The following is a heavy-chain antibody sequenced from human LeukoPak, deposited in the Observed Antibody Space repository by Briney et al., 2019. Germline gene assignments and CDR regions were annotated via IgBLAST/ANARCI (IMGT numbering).Heavy chain of an antibody. J-gene: IGHJ4*02. Sequence: GGSLRLSCAAAGFTFSSHWMHWVRQAQGEGLVWVSRINSDGSSTSYADSVKGRFTISRDNATNALYLQMNSLRAEDTAVYYCARGISSGWVWGQGTLVTVSS. CDR1: GFTFSSHW. CDR3: ARGISSGWV. V-gene: IGHV3-74*01. D-gene: IGHD6-19*01. CDR2: INSDGSST.